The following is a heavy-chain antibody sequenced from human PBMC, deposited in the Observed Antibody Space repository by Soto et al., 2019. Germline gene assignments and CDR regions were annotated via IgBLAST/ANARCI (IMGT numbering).Heavy chain of an antibody. Sequence: EVQLVESGGGWVQPGGSLRLSCVASGFTFSDYWMSWVRQAPWKGLEWVANIKHDGSATYYVDSVKGRFTISRDNAKNALFVQMNSLRADDTAMYSCARGGYGHGYLFEYWGQGPLVTVSS. V-gene: IGHV3-7*04. CDR2: IKHDGSAT. CDR1: GFTFSDYW. CDR3: ARGGYGHGYLFEY. J-gene: IGHJ4*02. D-gene: IGHD5-18*01.